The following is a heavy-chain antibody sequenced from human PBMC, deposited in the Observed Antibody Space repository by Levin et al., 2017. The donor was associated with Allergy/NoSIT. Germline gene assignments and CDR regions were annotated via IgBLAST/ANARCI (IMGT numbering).Heavy chain of an antibody. D-gene: IGHD3-22*01. CDR3: ARDPSSDYYDSSGYHHTIYYYGMDV. CDR2: ISSGSSTI. V-gene: IGHV3-48*02. CDR1: GFIFSSYS. Sequence: LSLTCAASGFIFSSYSMNWVRQAPGKGLEWVSYISSGSSTIYYADSVKGRFTISRDNAKNSLYLQMDSLRDEDTAVYYCARDPSSDYYDSSGYHHTIYYYGMDVWGQGTTVTVSS. J-gene: IGHJ6*02.